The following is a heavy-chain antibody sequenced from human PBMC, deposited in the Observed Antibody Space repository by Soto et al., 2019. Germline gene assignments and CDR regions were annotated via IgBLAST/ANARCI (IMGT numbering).Heavy chain of an antibody. CDR1: EFTFSSYT. CDR3: TRLPGYCTSTSCFSYMDV. D-gene: IGHD2-2*01. J-gene: IGHJ6*03. Sequence: GGSLRLSCAASEFTFSSYTMNWVRQAPGKGLEWVSSISSTSAYIYYADSVRGRFTVSRDNARNSLYLQMNSLRAEDTAVYYCTRLPGYCTSTSCFSYMDVWGKGTTVTVSS. CDR2: ISSTSAYI. V-gene: IGHV3-21*01.